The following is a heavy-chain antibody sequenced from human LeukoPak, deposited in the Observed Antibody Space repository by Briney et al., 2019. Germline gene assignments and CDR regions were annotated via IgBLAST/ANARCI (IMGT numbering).Heavy chain of an antibody. V-gene: IGHV3-66*02. Sequence: PGGSLRLSCAASGFTVSSNYMSWVRQAPGKGLEWVSVIYSGGSTYYADSVKGRFTISRDNSKNTLYLQMNSLRAEDTAVYYCARDEKRASSGYYYYYMDVWGKGTTVTVSS. J-gene: IGHJ6*03. CDR2: IYSGGST. CDR3: ARDEKRASSGYYYYYMDV. CDR1: GFTVSSNY. D-gene: IGHD3-22*01.